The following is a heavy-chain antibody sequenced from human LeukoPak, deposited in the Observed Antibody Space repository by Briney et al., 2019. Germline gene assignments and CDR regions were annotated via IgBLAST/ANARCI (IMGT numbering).Heavy chain of an antibody. J-gene: IGHJ4*02. CDR2: IYPGDSDT. CDR1: GYSFASYW. V-gene: IGHV5-51*01. D-gene: IGHD3-22*01. CDR3: ARRPSSGYYGSHFDY. Sequence: GESLQISCKASGYSFASYWIGWVRPLPGKGLEWMGIIYPGDSDTRYSPSFDGQVTLSAEKSISTAYLQWNSLKTSDTAMYYCARRPSSGYYGSHFDYWGQGTLVTVSS.